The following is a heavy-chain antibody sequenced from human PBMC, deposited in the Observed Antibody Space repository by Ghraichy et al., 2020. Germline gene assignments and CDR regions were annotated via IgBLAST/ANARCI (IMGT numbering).Heavy chain of an antibody. CDR1: GFTFSMYG. CDR2: ISGSGATT. D-gene: IGHD3-10*01. J-gene: IGHJ2*01. CDR3: AKDRGSSYYYGSGYYYNDWYFDL. V-gene: IGHV3-23*01. Sequence: GGSLRLSSAASGFTFSMYGMTWVRQAPGKGLEWVSGISGSGATTYYADSVKGRFTISRDNSKNTLYVQMNSLRAEDTAVYYCAKDRGSSYYYGSGYYYNDWYFDLWGRGTLVTVSS.